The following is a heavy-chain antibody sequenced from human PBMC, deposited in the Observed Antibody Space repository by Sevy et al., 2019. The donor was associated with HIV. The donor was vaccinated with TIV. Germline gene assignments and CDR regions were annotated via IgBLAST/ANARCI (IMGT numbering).Heavy chain of an antibody. J-gene: IGHJ4*02. CDR2: ITGGGGST. CDR1: GFTFNNYG. D-gene: IGHD3-22*01. V-gene: IGHV3-23*01. CDR3: AKGNYETGTQYFDY. Sequence: GGSLRLSCAASGFTFNNYGMFWVRQAPEEGLEWVSGITGGGGSTYYAASVKGRFTVARDSSRNTLYLQMNRLRVEDTAVYYCAKGNYETGTQYFDYWGQGILVTVSS.